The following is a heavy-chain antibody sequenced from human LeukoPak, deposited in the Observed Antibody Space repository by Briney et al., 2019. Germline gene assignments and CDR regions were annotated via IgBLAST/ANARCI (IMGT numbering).Heavy chain of an antibody. CDR2: ISSSGSTI. CDR1: GFTFSSYE. D-gene: IGHD4-17*01. V-gene: IGHV3-48*03. Sequence: PGGSLRLSCAASGFTFSSYEMNWVRQAPGKGLEWVSYISSSGSTIYYADSVKGRFTISRDNAKNSLYLQMNSLRTEDTAVYYCARGYGDPLDYYYYMDVWGNGTTDTVSS. CDR3: ARGYGDPLDYYYYMDV. J-gene: IGHJ6*03.